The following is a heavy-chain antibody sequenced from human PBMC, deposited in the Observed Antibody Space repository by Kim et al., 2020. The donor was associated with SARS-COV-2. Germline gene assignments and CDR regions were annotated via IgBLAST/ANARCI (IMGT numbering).Heavy chain of an antibody. CDR3: AREGIAAAGPRPSAEYFQH. CDR2: ISSSSSTI. V-gene: IGHV3-48*02. Sequence: GGSLRLSCAASGFTFSSYSMNWVRQAPGKGLEWVSYISSSSSTIYYADSVKGRFTISRDNAKNSLYLQMNSLRDEDTAVYYCAREGIAAAGPRPSAEYFQHWGQGTLVTVSS. J-gene: IGHJ1*01. CDR1: GFTFSSYS. D-gene: IGHD6-13*01.